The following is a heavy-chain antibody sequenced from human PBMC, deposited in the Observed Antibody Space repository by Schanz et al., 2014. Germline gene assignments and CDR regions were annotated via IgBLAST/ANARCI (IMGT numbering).Heavy chain of an antibody. CDR2: INPSSGTT. CDR3: VTEKRMESGTWAKAFDI. D-gene: IGHD3-3*01. J-gene: IGHJ3*02. Sequence: QLMQSGSEVRKPGASVKVSCKASGYTFTSYGITWVRQAPGQGLEWMGKINPSSGTTRIAQNFQGRLTVTRDTSTTTVYMELSSLRSDDTAMYYCVTEKRMESGTWAKAFDIWGQGTWVTVSS. CDR1: GYTFTSYG. V-gene: IGHV1-46*01.